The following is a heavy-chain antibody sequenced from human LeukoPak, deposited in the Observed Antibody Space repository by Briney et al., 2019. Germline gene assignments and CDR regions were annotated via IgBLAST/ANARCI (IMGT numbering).Heavy chain of an antibody. D-gene: IGHD3-10*02. CDR3: AELGITMIGGV. Sequence: GGSLRLSCAASGFTFSNYAMSWVRQAPGKGLEWVSAISGSGDNTYYADPVKGRFTISRDNAKNSLYLQMNSLRAEDTAVYYCAELGITMIGGVWGKGTTVTISS. CDR1: GFTFSNYA. J-gene: IGHJ6*04. V-gene: IGHV3-23*01. CDR2: ISGSGDNT.